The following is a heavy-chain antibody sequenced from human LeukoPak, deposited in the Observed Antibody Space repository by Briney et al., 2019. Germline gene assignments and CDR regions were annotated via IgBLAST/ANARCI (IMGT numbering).Heavy chain of an antibody. CDR3: ANNNRGDTASPGGDYYYYMDF. CDR1: GFTFSSYW. CDR2: IKQDGSEK. V-gene: IGHV3-7*01. D-gene: IGHD5-18*01. J-gene: IGHJ6*03. Sequence: PGGSLRLSCAASGFTFSSYWMSWVRQAPGKGLEWVANIKQDGSEKYYVDSVKGRFSISRDNAKNSLYLQMNSMRAEDTAVYYCANNNRGDTASPGGDYYYYMDFWGKGTTATVSS.